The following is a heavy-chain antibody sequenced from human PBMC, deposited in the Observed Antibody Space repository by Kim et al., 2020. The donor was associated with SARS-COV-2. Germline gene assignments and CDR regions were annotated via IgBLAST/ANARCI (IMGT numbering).Heavy chain of an antibody. CDR3: AKDINYDILTGNPDYYYAYGMDV. J-gene: IGHJ6*02. CDR1: GFTFGDYA. Sequence: GGSLRLSCAASGFTFGDYAMHWVRRAPGKGLEWVSLISGDGGSTYYADSVKGRFTISRDNSKNSLYLQMNSLRTEDTALYYCAKDINYDILTGNPDYYYAYGMDVWGQGTTVTVSS. D-gene: IGHD3-9*01. CDR2: ISGDGGST. V-gene: IGHV3-43*02.